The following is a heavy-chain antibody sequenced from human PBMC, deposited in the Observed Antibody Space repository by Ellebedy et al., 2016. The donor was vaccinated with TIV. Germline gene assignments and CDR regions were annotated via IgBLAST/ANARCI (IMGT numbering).Heavy chain of an antibody. CDR3: ARDPKRQGWFDP. CDR1: GGFISSYY. CDR2: IYYSGST. V-gene: IGHV4-59*01. Sequence: SETLSLXCTVSGGFISSYYWSWIRQPPGKGLEWIGYIYYSGSTNYNPSLKRRVTISVDTSKNQFSLKLSSETAADTAVYYCARDPKRQGWFDPWGQGTLVTVSS. J-gene: IGHJ5*02.